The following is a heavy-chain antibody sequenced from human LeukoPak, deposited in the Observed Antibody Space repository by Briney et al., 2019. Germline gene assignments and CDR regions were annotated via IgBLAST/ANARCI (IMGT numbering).Heavy chain of an antibody. Sequence: PSEPLFLTCTVSGGSISSNSYYWGWIRQPPGKGLEWIGSFSYSGRTYYNPSLKSRVTMSADTSKNQFSLKLSSVTAADTAVYYCARDWLASYYYDSSGGGAFDIWGQGTMVTVSS. V-gene: IGHV4-39*07. CDR3: ARDWLASYYYDSSGGGAFDI. CDR1: GGSISSNSYY. D-gene: IGHD3-22*01. CDR2: FSYSGRT. J-gene: IGHJ3*02.